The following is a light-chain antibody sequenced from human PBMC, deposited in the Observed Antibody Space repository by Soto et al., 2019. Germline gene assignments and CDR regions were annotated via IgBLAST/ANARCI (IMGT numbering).Light chain of an antibody. J-gene: IGLJ1*01. CDR3: AAWDDSLRDV. V-gene: IGLV1-47*01. Sequence: QSVLTQPPSASGTPGQRVTISCSGSSSNIGSNYVYWYQQLPGTAPKLLIYRNNQRPSGVPDRFSGSKFGTSASLAISGLRSEDEADYYCAAWDDSLRDVFGTGTKVTVL. CDR1: SSNIGSNY. CDR2: RNN.